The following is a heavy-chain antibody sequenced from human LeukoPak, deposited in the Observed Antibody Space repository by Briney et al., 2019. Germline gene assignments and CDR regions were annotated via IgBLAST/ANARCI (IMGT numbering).Heavy chain of an antibody. CDR3: AREAYSGSRSYIDY. J-gene: IGHJ4*02. CDR1: GFTVSSNY. CDR2: IYSGGSI. D-gene: IGHD6-13*01. V-gene: IGHV3-53*01. Sequence: GGSLRLSCAASGFTVSSNYMSWVRQAPGKGLEWVSVIYSGGSIYYANSVKGRFTISRDNSKNTLYLQMNSLRAEDTAVYYCAREAYSGSRSYIDYWGQGTLVTVSS.